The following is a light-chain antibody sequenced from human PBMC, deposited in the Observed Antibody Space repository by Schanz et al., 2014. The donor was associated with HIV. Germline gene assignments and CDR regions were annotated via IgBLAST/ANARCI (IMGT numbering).Light chain of an antibody. CDR2: DAS. CDR3: QQYGSSPAT. V-gene: IGKV3-20*01. Sequence: EIVLTQSPATLSLSPGERATLSCRASQSVSSYLAWYQQKPGQAPRLLIYDASNRATDIPARFSGSGSGTDFTLTISRLEPEDFAVYYCQQYGSSPATFGQGTKVDMK. J-gene: IGKJ1*01. CDR1: QSVSSY.